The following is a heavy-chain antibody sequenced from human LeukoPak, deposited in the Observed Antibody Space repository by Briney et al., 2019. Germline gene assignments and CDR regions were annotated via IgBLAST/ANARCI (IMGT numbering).Heavy chain of an antibody. Sequence: GGSLRLSCAASGFTFSSYGMHWVRQAPGKGLEWVANINKDGSEEYYVDSVKGRFTISRDNAKNSLFLQMNSLRAEDTAVYYCTRGFLSVYWGQGILVTVSS. D-gene: IGHD3-3*01. CDR1: GFTFSSYG. V-gene: IGHV3-7*01. J-gene: IGHJ4*02. CDR2: INKDGSEE. CDR3: TRGFLSVY.